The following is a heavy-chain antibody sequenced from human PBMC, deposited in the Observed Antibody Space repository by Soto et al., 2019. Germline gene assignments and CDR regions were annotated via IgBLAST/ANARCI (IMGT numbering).Heavy chain of an antibody. CDR1: GFSLSTSGMC. V-gene: IGHV2-70*01. CDR3: ARGGSCYPYYYGMDV. D-gene: IGHD2-15*01. Sequence: GSGPTLVNPTQTLTLTCTFSGFSLSTSGMCVSWIRQPPGTALEWLALIDWDDDKYYSTSLKTRLTISKDTSKNQVVLTMTNMDPVDTATYYCARGGSCYPYYYGMDVWGQGTTVTVSS. CDR2: IDWDDDK. J-gene: IGHJ6*02.